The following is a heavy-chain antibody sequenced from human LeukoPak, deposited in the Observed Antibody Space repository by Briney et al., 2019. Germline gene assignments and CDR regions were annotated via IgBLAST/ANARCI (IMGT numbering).Heavy chain of an antibody. CDR3: ARARLRVNWFDP. D-gene: IGHD5-12*01. J-gene: IGHJ5*02. Sequence: SETLSLTCTVSGGSISSGGYYWSWIRQHPGTGLEWIGYIYYSGSTYYNPSLKSRVTISVDTSKNQFSLKLSSVTAADTAVYYCARARLRVNWFDPWGQGTLVTVSS. V-gene: IGHV4-31*03. CDR2: IYYSGST. CDR1: GGSISSGGYY.